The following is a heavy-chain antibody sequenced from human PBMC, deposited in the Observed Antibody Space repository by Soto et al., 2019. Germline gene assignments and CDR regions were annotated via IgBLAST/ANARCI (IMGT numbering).Heavy chain of an antibody. CDR2: IYYSGST. D-gene: IGHD3-10*01. V-gene: IGHV4-30-4*01. Sequence: PSATLSLNCTVSGGSISSGDYYWSWIRQPPGKGLEWIGYIYYSGSTYYNRSLKSRVTISVYTSKNQFSLKLSSATAADTAAYYCARGKRVWFGELLPKRGFYYYYGMDVGGQGTTVT. CDR3: ARGKRVWFGELLPKRGFYYYYGMDV. CDR1: GGSISSGDYY. J-gene: IGHJ6*02.